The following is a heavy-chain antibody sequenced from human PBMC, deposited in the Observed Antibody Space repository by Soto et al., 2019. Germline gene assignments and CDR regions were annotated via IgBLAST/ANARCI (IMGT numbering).Heavy chain of an antibody. Sequence: ASVKVSCKASGYTFTGYYMHWVRQAPGQGLEWMGWINPNSGGTNYAQKFQGRVTMTRDTSISTAYMELSRLRSDDTAVYYCANLTTHGGYDSFDYWGQGXLVTVSS. CDR2: INPNSGGT. D-gene: IGHD5-12*01. CDR1: GYTFTGYY. J-gene: IGHJ4*02. V-gene: IGHV1-2*02. CDR3: ANLTTHGGYDSFDY.